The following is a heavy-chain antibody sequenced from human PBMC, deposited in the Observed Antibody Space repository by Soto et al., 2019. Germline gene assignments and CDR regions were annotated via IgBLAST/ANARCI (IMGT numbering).Heavy chain of an antibody. D-gene: IGHD6-19*01. J-gene: IGHJ4*02. CDR1: GYSFSNYG. V-gene: IGHV1-18*01. Sequence: ASVKVSCKASGYSFSNYGISWVRQAPGQGLECMGWISGYNGNTNYAQKYLGRVTMTTDTSTSTAYMELRSLRSDDTAVYYCARDYFQFSGSGRFDYWGQGTPVTVSS. CDR3: ARDYFQFSGSGRFDY. CDR2: ISGYNGNT.